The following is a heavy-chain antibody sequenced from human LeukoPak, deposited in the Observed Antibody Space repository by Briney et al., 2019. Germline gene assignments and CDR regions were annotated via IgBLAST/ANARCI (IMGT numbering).Heavy chain of an antibody. CDR2: IIPILGIA. CDR3: ASPRGDGSGYYYSFDY. CDR1: GYTFTSYY. V-gene: IGHV1-69*02. J-gene: IGHJ4*02. Sequence: GASVKVSCKASGYTFTSYYMHWVRQAPGQGLEWMGRIIPILGIANYAQKFQGRVTITADKSTSTAYMELSSLRSEDTAVYYCASPRGDGSGYYYSFDYWGQGTLVTVSS. D-gene: IGHD3-22*01.